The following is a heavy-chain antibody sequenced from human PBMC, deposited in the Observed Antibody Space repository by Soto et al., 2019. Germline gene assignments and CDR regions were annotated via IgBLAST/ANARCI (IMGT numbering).Heavy chain of an antibody. Sequence: SFKVSCKASGGTFSSYAISCVLQAPGQGLEWMGGIIPIFVTANYAQKFQGRVTITADESTSTAYMELSSLRSEDTAVYYCARDRALAMLEPSFEEVVYWGQATLVTVSS. V-gene: IGHV1-69*13. CDR3: ARDRALAMLEPSFEEVVY. D-gene: IGHD3-10*02. CDR2: IIPIFVTA. CDR1: GGTFSSYA. J-gene: IGHJ4*02.